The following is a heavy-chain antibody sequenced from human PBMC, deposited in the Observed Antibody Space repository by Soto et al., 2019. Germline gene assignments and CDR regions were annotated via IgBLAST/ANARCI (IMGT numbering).Heavy chain of an antibody. D-gene: IGHD3-9*01. CDR3: ARGDATKIVVTTYYAMDV. CDR1: GGSLSNYG. V-gene: IGHV1-69*13. Sequence: SVKVSCKASGGSLSNYGITWVRQAPGQGLEWMGGIIPVFGTANYAQKFQGRVTITADESTSIVYMDVTSLKSEDTAVYYCARGDATKIVVTTYYAMDVWGQGTTVTVSS. J-gene: IGHJ6*02. CDR2: IIPVFGTA.